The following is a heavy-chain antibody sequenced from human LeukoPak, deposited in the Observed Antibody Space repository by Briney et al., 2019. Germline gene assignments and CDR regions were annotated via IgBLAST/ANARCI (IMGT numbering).Heavy chain of an antibody. CDR2: INHSGST. Sequence: SETLSLTCAVYGGSFSGYYWSWIRQPPGKGLEWIGEINHSGSTNYNPSLKSRVTISVDTSKNQFSLKLSSVTAADTAVYYCARLSQVGYCSSTSCYRGGYYYYYYMDVWGKGTTVTVSS. J-gene: IGHJ6*03. V-gene: IGHV4-34*01. CDR3: ARLSQVGYCSSTSCYRGGYYYYYYMDV. CDR1: GGSFSGYY. D-gene: IGHD2-2*02.